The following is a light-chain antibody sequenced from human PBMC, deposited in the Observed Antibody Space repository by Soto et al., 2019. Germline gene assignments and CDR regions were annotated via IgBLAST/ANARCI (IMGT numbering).Light chain of an antibody. Sequence: EIVMTQSPATLSVSPGGRATLSCRASQSIGDTLAWYQQKPGQAPRLLIYGASSRVTGFPARFSGSGSGTDFTLTISSLQSGDVAVYYCQQYDNWPWTFGQGTKVEIK. J-gene: IGKJ1*01. CDR3: QQYDNWPWT. V-gene: IGKV3-15*01. CDR1: QSIGDT. CDR2: GAS.